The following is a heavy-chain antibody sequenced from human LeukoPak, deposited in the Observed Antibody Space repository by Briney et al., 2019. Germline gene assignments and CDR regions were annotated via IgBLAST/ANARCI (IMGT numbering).Heavy chain of an antibody. Sequence: SETLSLTCTVSGGSISSYYWSWIRQPPGKGLEWIGYIYYSGSTNYNPSLKSRVTISVDTSKNQFSLKLSSVTAADTAVYYCARSRGRPDAFDIWGQGTMVTVSS. CDR3: ARSRGRPDAFDI. CDR1: GGSISSYY. CDR2: IYYSGST. J-gene: IGHJ3*02. D-gene: IGHD3/OR15-3a*01. V-gene: IGHV4-59*12.